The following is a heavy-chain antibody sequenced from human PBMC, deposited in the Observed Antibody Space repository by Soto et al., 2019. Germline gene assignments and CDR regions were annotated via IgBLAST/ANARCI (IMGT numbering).Heavy chain of an antibody. D-gene: IGHD3-10*01. CDR2: ISTSGSST. Sequence: QVQLVESGGHLVKPGGSLRLSCAASGFTFSDYYMTWIRQAPGKGLEWVSYISTSGSSTYYADSVTGRVTISRDNAEDSLYLQMNSLTAEDTAVYYGARDDYFGSGSYDFDCWGQGTLVTVSS. CDR3: ARDDYFGSGSYDFDC. J-gene: IGHJ4*02. V-gene: IGHV3-11*01. CDR1: GFTFSDYY.